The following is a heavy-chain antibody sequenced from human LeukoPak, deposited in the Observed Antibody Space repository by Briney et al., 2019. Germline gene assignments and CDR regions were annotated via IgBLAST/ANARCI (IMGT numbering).Heavy chain of an antibody. Sequence: QPGGSLRLSCAASGFTFSSYEMNWVRQAPGKGLEWVSSITSSGNTMYYADSVKGRFTISRDNAKNSLYLQMNSLRADDTAVYYCARLRSKYWFDPWGQGTLVTVSS. CDR1: GFTFSSYE. J-gene: IGHJ5*02. V-gene: IGHV3-48*03. D-gene: IGHD4-11*01. CDR3: ARLRSKYWFDP. CDR2: ITSSGNTM.